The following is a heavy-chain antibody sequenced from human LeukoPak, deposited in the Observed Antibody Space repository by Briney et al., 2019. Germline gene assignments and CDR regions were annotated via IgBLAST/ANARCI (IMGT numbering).Heavy chain of an antibody. CDR2: ISDSGKT. Sequence: PSETLSLTCTVSGGSISSSSYYWGWIRQPPGKGLEWIGSISDSGKTYYNPSLKSRVTISVDTSKNHFSLKLRSGTAADTAVYYCASYDFWSGRKFDYWGQGTLVTVSS. CDR1: GGSISSSSYY. CDR3: ASYDFWSGRKFDY. D-gene: IGHD3-3*01. J-gene: IGHJ4*02. V-gene: IGHV4-39*02.